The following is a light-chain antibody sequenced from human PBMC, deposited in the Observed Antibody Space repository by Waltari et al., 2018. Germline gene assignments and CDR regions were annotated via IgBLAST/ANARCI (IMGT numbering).Light chain of an antibody. CDR3: ALYYGNARWV. V-gene: IGLV7-43*01. Sequence: QTVVTQEPSLTVPPGGTVTLTCASFTGAVISLYYLNWFQQKPGQAPSTRIYSPDNKHSWTPARFSGSRLGDKAGLTLAPAQPEDEADYYCALYYGNARWVFGGGTNLTVL. J-gene: IGLJ3*02. CDR1: TGAVISLYY. CDR2: SPD.